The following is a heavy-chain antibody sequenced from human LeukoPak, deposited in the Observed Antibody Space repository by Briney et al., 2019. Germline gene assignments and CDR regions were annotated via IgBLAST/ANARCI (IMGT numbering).Heavy chain of an antibody. CDR2: INPNSGDT. CDR3: ARGSPTYYYDSSGYYLY. J-gene: IGHJ4*02. D-gene: IGHD3-22*01. V-gene: IGHV1-2*02. Sequence: GASVKVSCKASGYTFIDYYMHWVRQAPGQGLEWMGWINPNSGDTNYAQKFQGRVTMTRDTSISTAYMELSRLRSDDTAVYYCARGSPTYYYDSSGYYLYWGQGTLVTVSS. CDR1: GYTFIDYY.